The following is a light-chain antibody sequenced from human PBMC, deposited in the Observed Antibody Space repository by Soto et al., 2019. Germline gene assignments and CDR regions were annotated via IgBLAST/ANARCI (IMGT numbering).Light chain of an antibody. J-gene: IGKJ1*01. V-gene: IGKV3-15*01. CDR1: QTVSNN. CDR2: GAS. CDR3: QVYNSSPWT. Sequence: EIVMTQSPGTLSVSPGEGATLSCRASQTVSNNLAWYQQKPGQAPRLLIYGASTRATGIPARFSGSGSGTEFTLTISSLQSEDVAVYYCQVYNSSPWTFGQGTKVDIK.